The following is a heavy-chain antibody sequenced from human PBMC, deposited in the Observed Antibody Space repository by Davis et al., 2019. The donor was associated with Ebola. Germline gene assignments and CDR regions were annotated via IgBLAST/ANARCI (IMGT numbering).Heavy chain of an antibody. Sequence: KISCKASGGTFSSYAISWVRQAPGQGLEWMGGIIPIFGTANYAQKFQGRVTITADESTSTAYMELSSLRSEDTAVYYCARGYYDFWSGYTQPYDAFDIWGQGTMVTVSS. D-gene: IGHD3-3*01. CDR2: IIPIFGTA. CDR1: GGTFSSYA. V-gene: IGHV1-69*01. J-gene: IGHJ3*02. CDR3: ARGYYDFWSGYTQPYDAFDI.